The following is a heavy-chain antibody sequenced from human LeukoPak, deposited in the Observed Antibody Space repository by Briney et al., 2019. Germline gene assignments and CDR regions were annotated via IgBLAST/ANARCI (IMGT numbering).Heavy chain of an antibody. Sequence: GGSLRLSCAASGFTFSSYAMSWVRQAPGKGLEWVSAISGSGGSTYYADSVTGRFTISRDNSKNTLYLQMNSLRAEDTAVYYCAKGGGYCTNGVCYTHSIYYYYYMDVWGKGTTVTVSS. J-gene: IGHJ6*03. V-gene: IGHV3-23*01. D-gene: IGHD2-8*01. CDR3: AKGGGYCTNGVCYTHSIYYYYYMDV. CDR1: GFTFSSYA. CDR2: ISGSGGST.